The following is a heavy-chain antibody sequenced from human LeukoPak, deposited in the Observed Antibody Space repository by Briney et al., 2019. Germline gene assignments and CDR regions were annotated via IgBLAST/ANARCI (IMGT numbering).Heavy chain of an antibody. CDR1: GGSISSGDYY. D-gene: IGHD3-22*01. V-gene: IGHV4-30-4*01. CDR3: ARVITMILSGTVRPYNWFDP. J-gene: IGHJ5*02. Sequence: SQTLSLTCTVSGGSISSGDYYWSWIRQPPGKGLEWIGYIYYSGSTYYNPSLKSRVTISVDTSKNQFSLKLSSVTAADTAVYYCARVITMILSGTVRPYNWFDPWGQGTLVTVSS. CDR2: IYYSGST.